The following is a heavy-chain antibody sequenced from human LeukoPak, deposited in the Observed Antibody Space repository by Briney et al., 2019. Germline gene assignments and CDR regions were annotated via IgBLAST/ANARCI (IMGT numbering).Heavy chain of an antibody. Sequence: GGSLRLSCATSGFTFSTYAMTWVRQAPGKWLEWVSSIIGSGGSTYYADSVKGRFTISRDSSKNTLYLQMNSLRAEDTAVYYCATGGNSGRAYYYYCMDVWGKGTTVTVSS. D-gene: IGHD6-19*01. CDR1: GFTFSTYA. CDR3: ATGGNSGRAYYYYCMDV. V-gene: IGHV3-23*01. J-gene: IGHJ6*03. CDR2: IIGSGGST.